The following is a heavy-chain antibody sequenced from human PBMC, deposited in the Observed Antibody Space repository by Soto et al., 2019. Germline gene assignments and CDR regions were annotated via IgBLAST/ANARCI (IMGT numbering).Heavy chain of an antibody. J-gene: IGHJ3*02. V-gene: IGHV3-23*01. Sequence: GGSLRLSCAASGFTFSSYAMSWVRQASGKGLEWVSAISGSGGSTYYADSVKGRFTISRDNSKNTLYLQMNSLRAEDTAVYYCAKDSLHRTYGGLDAFDIWGQGTMVTVSS. CDR1: GFTFSSYA. CDR3: AKDSLHRTYGGLDAFDI. CDR2: ISGSGGST. D-gene: IGHD4-17*01.